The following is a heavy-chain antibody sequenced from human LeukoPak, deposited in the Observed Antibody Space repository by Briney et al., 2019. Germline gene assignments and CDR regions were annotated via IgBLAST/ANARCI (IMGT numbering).Heavy chain of an antibody. CDR1: GFTFSSYG. CDR2: VSHDGTNE. V-gene: IGHV3-30*18. D-gene: IGHD1-26*01. CDR3: AKGSGGSYYGYFDY. Sequence: PGGSLRLSCAASGFTFSSYGMHWVRQAPGKGLEWVAVVSHDGTNEFSADSVKGRLTISRDNSKDTLYLQMNSLRAEDTAVYYCAKGSGGSYYGYFDYWGQGTLVTVSS. J-gene: IGHJ4*02.